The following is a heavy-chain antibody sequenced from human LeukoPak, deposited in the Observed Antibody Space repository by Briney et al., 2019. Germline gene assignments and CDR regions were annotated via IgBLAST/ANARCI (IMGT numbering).Heavy chain of an antibody. CDR2: INQDGSEK. Sequence: PGGTLRLSCAACGFTFRSCWMSWVRQAPGKGLEWVANINQDGSEKYYVDSVKGRFTISRDNAKNSLYLQMNSLRAEDTAVYYCARASASYSAYDDYWGQGTLVTVSS. D-gene: IGHD5-12*01. J-gene: IGHJ4*02. CDR3: ARASASYSAYDDY. CDR1: GFTFRSCW. V-gene: IGHV3-7*01.